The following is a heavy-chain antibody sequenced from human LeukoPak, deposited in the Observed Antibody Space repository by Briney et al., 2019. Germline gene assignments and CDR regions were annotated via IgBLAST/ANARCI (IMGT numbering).Heavy chain of an antibody. V-gene: IGHV1-8*03. CDR3: ARGGYCSGGSCYWFDP. CDR1: GYTFTSYD. Sequence: ASVKVSCKASGYTFTSYDINWVRQATGQGLEWMGWMNPNSGNTGYAQKFQGRVTITRNISISTAYMELSSLRSEDTAVYYCARGGYCSGGSCYWFDPWGQGTLVTVSS. D-gene: IGHD2-15*01. J-gene: IGHJ5*02. CDR2: MNPNSGNT.